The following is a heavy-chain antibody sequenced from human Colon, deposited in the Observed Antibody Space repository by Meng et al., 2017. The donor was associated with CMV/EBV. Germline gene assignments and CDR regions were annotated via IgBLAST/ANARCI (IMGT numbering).Heavy chain of an antibody. CDR2: INTHTGNP. CDR1: RCTFNKYA. Sequence: CKASRCTFNKYAMNWVRQDPGQGLEWMGWINTHTGNPTYAQDFTGRFVFSFDTSVSTAYLQIRSLKAEDTAVYYCAREGEDAYYNFDYWGQGTLVTVSS. V-gene: IGHV7-4-1*01. J-gene: IGHJ4*02. D-gene: IGHD3-10*01. CDR3: AREGEDAYYNFDY.